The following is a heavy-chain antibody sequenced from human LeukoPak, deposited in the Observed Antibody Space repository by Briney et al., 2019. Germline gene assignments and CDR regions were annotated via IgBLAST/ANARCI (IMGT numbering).Heavy chain of an antibody. V-gene: IGHV4-34*01. CDR1: GASFNDYY. CDR3: ARERASNNHDNWFDP. CDR2: VNHSGSA. Sequence: SKTLSLTCAVYGASFNDYYWSWIRHSPTKGLEWIGEVNHSGSAKYNPSLKSRVTISADKSKNQFFLRLSPVVAADSGVYYCARERASNNHDNWFDPWGQGTLVTVSS. J-gene: IGHJ5*02.